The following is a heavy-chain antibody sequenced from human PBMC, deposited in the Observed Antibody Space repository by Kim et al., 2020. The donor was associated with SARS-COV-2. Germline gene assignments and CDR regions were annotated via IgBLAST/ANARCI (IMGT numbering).Heavy chain of an antibody. CDR3: ARDGYEYDLFYYGLDV. Sequence: GGSLRLSCAASGFTFENYGMHWVRQAPGKGLEWMAVVSYDGNHKYYADSVKGRFTISRDNSKNTLDLQMNSLRVDDSAVYFCARDGYEYDLFYYGLDVWGQGTTVTVSS. J-gene: IGHJ6*02. V-gene: IGHV3-30*03. D-gene: IGHD3-3*01. CDR2: VSYDGNHK. CDR1: GFTFENYG.